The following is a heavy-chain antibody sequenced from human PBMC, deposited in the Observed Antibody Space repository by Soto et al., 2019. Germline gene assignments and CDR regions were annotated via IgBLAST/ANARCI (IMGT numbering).Heavy chain of an antibody. J-gene: IGHJ6*02. CDR3: ARDVVVVPAAIYPYYYYGMDV. Sequence: ASVEVSCKASGYTFTSYGSSWVRQAPGQGLEWMGWISAYNGNTNYAQNLQGRVTMTTDTSTSTAYMELRSLRSDDTAVYYCARDVVVVPAAIYPYYYYGMDVWGQGTTVTSP. D-gene: IGHD2-2*01. CDR2: ISAYNGNT. V-gene: IGHV1-18*04. CDR1: GYTFTSYG.